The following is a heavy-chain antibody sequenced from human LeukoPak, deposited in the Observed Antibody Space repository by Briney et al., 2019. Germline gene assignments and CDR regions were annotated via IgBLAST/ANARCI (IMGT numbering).Heavy chain of an antibody. CDR1: GGSISNYY. CDR2: IYHSGST. J-gene: IGHJ5*02. CDR3: ARGSRLRNWFDP. D-gene: IGHD5-12*01. V-gene: IGHV4-59*12. Sequence: SETLSLTCTVSGGSISNYYWSWIRQPPGKGLEWIGSIYHSGSTYYNPSLKSRVTISVDTSKNQFSLKLSSVTAADTAVYYCARGSRLRNWFDPWGQGTLVTVSS.